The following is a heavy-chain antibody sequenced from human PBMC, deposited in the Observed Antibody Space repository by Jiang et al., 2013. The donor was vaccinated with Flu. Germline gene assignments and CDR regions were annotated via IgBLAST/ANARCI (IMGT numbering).Heavy chain of an antibody. D-gene: IGHD6-13*01. J-gene: IGHJ4*02. Sequence: VQLLESGGGVVQPGRSLRLSCAASGFTFSSYAMHWVRQAPGKGLEWVAVISYDGSNKYYADSVKGRFTISRDNSKNTLYLQMNSLRAEDTAVYYCARDRSSWAYFDYWGQGTLVTVS. CDR1: GFTFSSYA. CDR2: ISYDGSNK. CDR3: ARDRSSWAYFDY. V-gene: IGHV3-30-3*01.